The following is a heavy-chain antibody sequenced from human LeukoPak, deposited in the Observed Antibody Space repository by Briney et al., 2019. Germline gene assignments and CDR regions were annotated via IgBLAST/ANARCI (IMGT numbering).Heavy chain of an antibody. CDR2: IYFGDSDT. Sequence: GESLKITCKDSGYSFTSYWIGWVRQMPGKGLEWMGIIYFGDSDTRFSPSFQGQVTISADKSISTAYLQWSSLKASDTAMYYCARLIDYGDKGRWFDPWGQGTLVTVSS. D-gene: IGHD4-17*01. V-gene: IGHV5-51*01. CDR3: ARLIDYGDKGRWFDP. J-gene: IGHJ5*02. CDR1: GYSFTSYW.